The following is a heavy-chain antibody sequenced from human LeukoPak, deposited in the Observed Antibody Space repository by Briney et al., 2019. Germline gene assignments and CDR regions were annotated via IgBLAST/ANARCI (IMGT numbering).Heavy chain of an antibody. V-gene: IGHV3-23*01. J-gene: IGHJ4*02. CDR3: AKDLITMIVVVTFGPFDY. CDR2: ISGSGGST. D-gene: IGHD3-22*01. CDR1: GFTFSSYA. Sequence: GGSLRLSCAASGFTFSSYAMSWVRQAPGKGLEWVSAISGSGGSTYYADSVKGRFTISRDNSKNTLYLQMNSLRAEDTAVYYCAKDLITMIVVVTFGPFDYWGQGTLVTVSS.